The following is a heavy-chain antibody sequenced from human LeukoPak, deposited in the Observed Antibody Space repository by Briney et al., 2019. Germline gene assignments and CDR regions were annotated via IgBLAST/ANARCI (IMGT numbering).Heavy chain of an antibody. V-gene: IGHV3-33*06. Sequence: GRSLRLSCAASGFTFSSYGMHWVRQAPGKGLEWVAVIWYDGSNKYYADSVKGRFTISRDNSKNTLYLQVNSLRAEDTAVYYCAKDWGYDSSGRLNYWGQGTLVTFSS. CDR3: AKDWGYDSSGRLNY. CDR2: IWYDGSNK. CDR1: GFTFSSYG. J-gene: IGHJ4*02. D-gene: IGHD3-22*01.